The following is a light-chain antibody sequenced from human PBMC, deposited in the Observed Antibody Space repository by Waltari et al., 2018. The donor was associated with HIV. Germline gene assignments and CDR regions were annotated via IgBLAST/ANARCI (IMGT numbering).Light chain of an antibody. CDR3: CSYTGYNDFL. CDR1: SRDVGHHTY. CDR2: EVT. Sequence: ALSQLSPTPGYPEQPVTTSFPGTSRDVGHHTYLSWYHQHPGKAPILIIFEVTKRPSGVPNRFSGSKSGNTASLTVSGLQADDEADYYCCSYTGYNDFLFGAGTKLTVL. V-gene: IGLV2-8*01. J-gene: IGLJ3*02.